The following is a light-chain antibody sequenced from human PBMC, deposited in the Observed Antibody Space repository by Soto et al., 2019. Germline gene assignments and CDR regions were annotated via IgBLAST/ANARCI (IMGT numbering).Light chain of an antibody. CDR3: SSYTSSSTLV. Sequence: QSVLTQPASVSGSPGQSITISCTGDSSDVGGYNYVSWCQQHPGKAPKLMIYEVSNRPSGVSNRFSGSKSGNTASPTISGLQAQDEADYYCSSYTSSSTLVFGTGAKLTVL. CDR2: EVS. J-gene: IGLJ1*01. V-gene: IGLV2-14*01. CDR1: SSDVGGYNY.